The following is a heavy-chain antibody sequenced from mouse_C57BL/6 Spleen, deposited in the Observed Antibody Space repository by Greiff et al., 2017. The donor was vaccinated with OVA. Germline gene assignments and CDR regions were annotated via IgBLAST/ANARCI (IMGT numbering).Heavy chain of an antibody. CDR2: IYPSDSET. CDR1: GYTFTSYW. V-gene: IGHV1-61*01. D-gene: IGHD2-5*01. J-gene: IGHJ2*01. Sequence: VQLQQPGAELVRPGSSVKLSCKASGYTFTSYWMDWVKQRPGQGLEWIGNIYPSDSETHYNQKFKDKATLTVDKSSSTAYMQLSSLTSEDSAVYYCGRRDSNYGYFDYWGKGTTLTVSS. CDR3: GRRDSNYGYFDY.